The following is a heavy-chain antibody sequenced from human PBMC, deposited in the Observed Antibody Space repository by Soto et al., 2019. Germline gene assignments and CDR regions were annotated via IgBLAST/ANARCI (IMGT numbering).Heavy chain of an antibody. CDR1: GYTFTSYA. CDR3: ARDLWVVAASYY. CDR2: INAGNGNT. V-gene: IGHV1-3*01. D-gene: IGHD2-15*01. Sequence: QVQLVQSGAEVKKPGASVKVSCKASGYTFTSYAMHWVRKAPGQRLEWMGWINAGNGNTKYSQKFQGRVTITRDKSASTAYMELRSMRSEDTAVYYCARDLWVVAASYYWGKGTLVTVSS. J-gene: IGHJ4*02.